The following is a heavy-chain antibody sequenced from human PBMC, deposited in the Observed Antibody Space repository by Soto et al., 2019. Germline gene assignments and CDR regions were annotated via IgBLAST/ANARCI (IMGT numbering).Heavy chain of an antibody. V-gene: IGHV5-51*01. CDR1: GYSFTNYW. J-gene: IGHJ4*02. D-gene: IGHD6-6*01. CDR3: ARPNQQLVLGYFDY. CDR2: IYPGDSDT. Sequence: ESLKISCKGAGYSFTNYWIGWVRQIPGKGLEWMGIIYPGDSDTRYSPSFQGQVTISADKSISTAYLQWSSLKTSDTAMYFCARPNQQLVLGYFDYWGQGTLVTVSS.